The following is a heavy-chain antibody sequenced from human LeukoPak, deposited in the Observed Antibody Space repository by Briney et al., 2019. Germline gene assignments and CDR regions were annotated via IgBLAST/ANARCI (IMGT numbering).Heavy chain of an antibody. Sequence: GASVKVSCKASGYTFTSYGISWVRQAPGQGLEWMGWICVYNGNTNYAQELQGRVTMTTDTSTSTAYMELRSLRSDDTAVYYCARNYYDSSGYYYFDYWGQGTLVTVSS. CDR3: ARNYYDSSGYYYFDY. D-gene: IGHD3-22*01. CDR1: GYTFTSYG. J-gene: IGHJ4*02. CDR2: ICVYNGNT. V-gene: IGHV1-18*01.